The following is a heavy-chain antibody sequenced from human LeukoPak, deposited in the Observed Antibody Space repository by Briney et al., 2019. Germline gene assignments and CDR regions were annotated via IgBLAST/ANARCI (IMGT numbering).Heavy chain of an antibody. CDR3: AKRTGSYYYGMDV. CDR2: ITTSDGNT. J-gene: IGHJ6*02. CDR1: GFTFSSYT. Sequence: GGSLRLSCAASGFTFSSYTMSWVRQAPGKGLEWVSTITTSDGNTYYADSVKGRFTVSRDNSKNTLYLQMNGLRAEDTAVYYCAKRTGSYYYGMDVWGQGTTVTVSS. D-gene: IGHD3/OR15-3a*01. V-gene: IGHV3-23*01.